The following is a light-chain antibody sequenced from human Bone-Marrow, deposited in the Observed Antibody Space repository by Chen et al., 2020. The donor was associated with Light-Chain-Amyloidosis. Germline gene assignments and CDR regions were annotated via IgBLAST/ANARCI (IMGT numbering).Light chain of an antibody. Sequence: DIQMTQSPSSLSASIGDRVTLTCRASQSISTYLNWYQQKPGKAPKLLIYAASSLQSGVPSRFSGSGSGKEFTLTINSLQPEDFATYYCQQSYITPQVTFGGGTKVEIK. J-gene: IGKJ4*01. CDR2: AAS. CDR1: QSISTY. CDR3: QQSYITPQVT. V-gene: IGKV1-39*01.